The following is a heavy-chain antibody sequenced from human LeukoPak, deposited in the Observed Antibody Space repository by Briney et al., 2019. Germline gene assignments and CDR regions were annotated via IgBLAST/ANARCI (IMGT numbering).Heavy chain of an antibody. CDR1: DDSISDYY. V-gene: IGHV4-59*01. CDR3: TRGGGCLIDY. D-gene: IGHD3-16*01. CDR2: FHNSGTS. J-gene: IGHJ4*02. Sequence: PSGTVSLTCTVSDDSISDYYRGWLRQPPGKALEWIGYFHNSGTSTYNPSLKSRVTISADTSKNQFSLKLNSLTTADTAVYYCTRGGGCLIDYWGQGILVTVSS.